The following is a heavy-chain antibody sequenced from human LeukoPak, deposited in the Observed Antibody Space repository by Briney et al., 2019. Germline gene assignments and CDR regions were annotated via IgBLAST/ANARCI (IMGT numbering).Heavy chain of an antibody. Sequence: NSSETLSLTCAVYGGSFSGYYWSWIRQLPGKGLEWIGEINHSGSTNYNPSLKSRVTISVDTSKNQFSLKLSSVTAADTAVYYCARRRRVATWAPYYYYGMDVWGQGTTVTVSS. CDR3: ARRRRVATWAPYYYYGMDV. V-gene: IGHV4-34*01. J-gene: IGHJ6*02. CDR1: GGSFSGYY. D-gene: IGHD5-12*01. CDR2: INHSGST.